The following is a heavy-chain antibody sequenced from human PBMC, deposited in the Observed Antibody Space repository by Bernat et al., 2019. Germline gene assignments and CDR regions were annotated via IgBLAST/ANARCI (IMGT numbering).Heavy chain of an antibody. V-gene: IGHV3-33*01. Sequence: QVQLVESGGGVVQPGRSLRLSCAASGFTFSSYSMHWVRQAPGKGLEWVAVIWYDGSNKYYADSVKGRFTISRDNSNNTLYLQMNSLRVEDTAVYYCARETLIGYSSSWYGYWGQGTLVSVSS. CDR1: GFTFSSYS. CDR2: IWYDGSNK. CDR3: ARETLIGYSSSWYGY. D-gene: IGHD6-13*01. J-gene: IGHJ4*02.